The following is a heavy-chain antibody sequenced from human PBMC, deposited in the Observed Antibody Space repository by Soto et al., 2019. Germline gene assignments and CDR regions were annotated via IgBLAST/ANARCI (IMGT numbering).Heavy chain of an antibody. CDR1: GGTFSNHA. V-gene: IGHV1-69*01. CDR3: ATEEAAYCRAGSCYAYNSGRGNDYYYGMDV. D-gene: IGHD2-15*01. CDR2: MTPEFRTT. Sequence: QVQLVQSGPEVKKPGSSVKVSCKASGGTFSNHAISWVRQAPGQGLEWMGGMTPEFRTTNYAQRFQGRVTITADESTSTAYREMSCLRSEDTAIYYCATEEAAYCRAGSCYAYNSGRGNDYYYGMDVWGQGTTVTVSS. J-gene: IGHJ6*02.